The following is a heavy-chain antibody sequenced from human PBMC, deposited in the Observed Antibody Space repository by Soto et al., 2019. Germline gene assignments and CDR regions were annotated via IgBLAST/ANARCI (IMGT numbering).Heavy chain of an antibody. CDR1: GLTFSNYA. CDR3: AKDREGTSADYFDH. CDR2: ISGSGGTT. J-gene: IGHJ4*02. V-gene: IGHV3-23*01. Sequence: EVQLLESGGGLVQPGGSLRLSCAASGLTFSNYAMTWVRQAPGKGLEWVSAISGSGGTTYYADSVKGRFTISRDNSKNTLYLQMNSLRAEDTAIYYCAKDREGTSADYFDHWGQGTLVTVSS.